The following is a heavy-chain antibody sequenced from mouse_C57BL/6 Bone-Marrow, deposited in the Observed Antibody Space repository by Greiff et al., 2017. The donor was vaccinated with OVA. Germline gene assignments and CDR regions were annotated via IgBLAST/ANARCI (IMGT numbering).Heavy chain of an antibody. CDR3: ADYYGSPLAY. CDR1: GYTFTSYG. Sequence: VHLVESGAELARPGASVKLSCKASGYTFTSYGISWVKQRTGQGLEWIGEIYPRSGNTYYNEKFKGKATLTADKSSSTAYMELRSLTSEDSAVYFCADYYGSPLAYWGQGTLVTVSA. D-gene: IGHD1-1*01. V-gene: IGHV1-81*01. CDR2: IYPRSGNT. J-gene: IGHJ3*01.